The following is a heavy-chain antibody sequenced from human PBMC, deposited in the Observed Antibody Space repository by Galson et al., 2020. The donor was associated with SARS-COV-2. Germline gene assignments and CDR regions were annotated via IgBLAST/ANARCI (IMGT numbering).Heavy chain of an antibody. CDR2: ISWNSGTI. Sequence: SLKISCAASGFTFDDYAMHWVRPAPGKGLEWVSGISWNSGTIDYADSVKGRFTISRDNAKNFLYLEMNSLRPEDTAFYYCAKDMTISVGPIFDYWGQGSLVTVSA. J-gene: IGHJ4*02. CDR1: GFTFDDYA. V-gene: IGHV3-9*01. D-gene: IGHD6-19*01. CDR3: AKDMTISVGPIFDY.